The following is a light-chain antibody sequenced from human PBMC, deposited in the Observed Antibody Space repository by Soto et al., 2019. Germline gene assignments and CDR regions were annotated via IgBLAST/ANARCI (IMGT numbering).Light chain of an antibody. CDR2: KAS. Sequence: DIQMTQSPSTLSASVGDRVTITFRASQSISSWLAWYQQKPGKAPKLLIYKASNLESGVPSRFSGSGSGTEFSLTISSLQPDDFAIYYCQQYNNYSGTFGQGTKVDIK. CDR1: QSISSW. V-gene: IGKV1-5*03. J-gene: IGKJ1*01. CDR3: QQYNNYSGT.